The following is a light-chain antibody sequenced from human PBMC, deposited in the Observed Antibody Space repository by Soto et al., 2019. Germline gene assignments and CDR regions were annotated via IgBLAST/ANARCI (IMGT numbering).Light chain of an antibody. V-gene: IGKV4-1*01. CDR3: QQYYGPPRT. CDR1: QSVLYNSNNRNY. J-gene: IGKJ1*01. Sequence: DIVMTQSPDSLTLSPGERATINCKSSQSVLYNSNNRNYLAWYQQKAGQPPQLLFSWASTRESGVPDRFSGSGSGTDFTLTISSLQAEDVAVYYCQQYYGPPRTFGQGTKVDIK. CDR2: WAS.